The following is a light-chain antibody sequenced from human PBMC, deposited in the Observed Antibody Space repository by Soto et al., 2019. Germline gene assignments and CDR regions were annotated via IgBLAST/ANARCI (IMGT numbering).Light chain of an antibody. CDR2: AAS. V-gene: IGKV1-39*01. Sequence: DIQMTQSPLSLSASVGDRVTITCRASQNILNFLNWYQQKPGKAPKLLIYAASTLASGVPSRFTGIGSGTEFTLTISGLQPEDFASYFCQQSHNTPYTFGQGTKLEV. CDR3: QQSHNTPYT. J-gene: IGKJ2*01. CDR1: QNILNF.